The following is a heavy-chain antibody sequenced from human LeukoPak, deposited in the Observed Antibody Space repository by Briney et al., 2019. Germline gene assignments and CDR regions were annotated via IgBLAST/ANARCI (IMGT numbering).Heavy chain of an antibody. V-gene: IGHV3-43*02. CDR1: GFTFDDYA. D-gene: IGHD3-3*01. J-gene: IGHJ4*02. CDR3: AKGRTYDFWSGYQSFDY. CDR2: ISGDGGST. Sequence: GGSLRLSCAASGFTFDDYAMHWVRQAPGKGPEWVSLISGDGGSTYYADSVKGRFTISRDNSKNSLYLQMNSLRTEDTALYYCAKGRTYDFWSGYQSFDYWGQGTLVTVSS.